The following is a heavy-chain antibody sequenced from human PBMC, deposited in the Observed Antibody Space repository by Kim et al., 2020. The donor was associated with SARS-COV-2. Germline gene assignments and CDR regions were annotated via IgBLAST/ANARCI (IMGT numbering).Heavy chain of an antibody. J-gene: IGHJ4*02. CDR2: ISGSGGST. CDR1: GFTFSSYA. V-gene: IGHV3-23*01. Sequence: GGSLRLSCAASGFTFSSYAMSWVRQAPGKGLEWVSAISGSGGSTYYADSVTGRFTISRDNSKNTLYLQMNSLRAEDTAVYYCAKGRWVYSSSWQGDWGQGSLVTVSS. CDR3: AKGRWVYSSSWQGD. D-gene: IGHD6-13*01.